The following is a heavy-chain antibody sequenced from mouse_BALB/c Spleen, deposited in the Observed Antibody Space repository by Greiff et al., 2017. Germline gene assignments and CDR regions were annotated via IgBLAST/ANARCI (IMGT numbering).Heavy chain of an antibody. D-gene: IGHD2-4*01. J-gene: IGHJ3*01. Sequence: EVKLQESGPGLVKPSQSLSLTCTVTGYSITSDYAWNWIRQFPGNKLEWMGYISYSGSTSYNPSLKSRISITRDTSKNPFFLQLNSVTTEDTATYYCAREGIYYDPNQAWFAYWGQGTLVTVSA. CDR1: GYSITSDYA. CDR2: ISYSGST. CDR3: AREGIYYDPNQAWFAY. V-gene: IGHV3-2*02.